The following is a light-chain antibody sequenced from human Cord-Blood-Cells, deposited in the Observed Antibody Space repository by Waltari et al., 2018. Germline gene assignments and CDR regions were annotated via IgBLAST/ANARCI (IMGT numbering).Light chain of an antibody. CDR2: GAS. Sequence: EIVMTQSPDTLSVSPGERATLSCRASQSVSSNLAWYQQKPGQAPRLLIFGASTRATGIPARFRGSGSGSEFTLTISCLQAEDCALYYCQQYNNWPPLTFGGGTKVEIK. V-gene: IGKV3D-15*01. J-gene: IGKJ4*01. CDR3: QQYNNWPPLT. CDR1: QSVSSN.